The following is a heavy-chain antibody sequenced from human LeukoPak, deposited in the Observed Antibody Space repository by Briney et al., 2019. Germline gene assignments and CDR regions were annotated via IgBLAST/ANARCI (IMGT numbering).Heavy chain of an antibody. Sequence: GGSLRLSCAASGFTFSSYSMNWVRQAPGKGLEWVSSISSSSSYIYYADSVKGRFTISRDNAKKSLFLQMNSLRVEDTAVYYCWGTDKTGPETFDVWGLGTMVTVSS. D-gene: IGHD3-16*01. CDR3: WGTDKTGPETFDV. CDR2: ISSSSSYI. V-gene: IGHV3-21*01. CDR1: GFTFSSYS. J-gene: IGHJ3*01.